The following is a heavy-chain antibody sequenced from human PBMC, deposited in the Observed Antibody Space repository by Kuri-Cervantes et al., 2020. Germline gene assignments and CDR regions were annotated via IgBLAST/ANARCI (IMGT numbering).Heavy chain of an antibody. D-gene: IGHD5-18*01. V-gene: IGHV1-46*01. J-gene: IGHJ1*01. CDR1: GYTFTGHY. Sequence: ASVKVSCEASGYTFTGHYMHCVRQAPGQGLEWMRMIGPSGDFTSYAQKFQGRLTMTRDTSTSTDYMELSSLRYDDTAVYYCARGEYRYGYEYWGQGTLVTVSS. CDR2: IGPSGDFT. CDR3: ARGEYRYGYEY.